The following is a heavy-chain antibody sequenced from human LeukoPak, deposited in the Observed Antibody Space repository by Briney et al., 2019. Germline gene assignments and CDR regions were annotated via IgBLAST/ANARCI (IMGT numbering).Heavy chain of an antibody. Sequence: GGSLRLSCAASGFTFSSYSMNWVRQAPGKGLEWVSSISSSSSYIYYADSVKGRFTISRDNAKNSLYLQMNSLRVEDTAVYYCARDPINIATAANGFDYWGQGTLVTVSS. CDR2: ISSSSSYI. J-gene: IGHJ4*02. CDR3: ARDPINIATAANGFDY. V-gene: IGHV3-21*01. D-gene: IGHD6-13*01. CDR1: GFTFSSYS.